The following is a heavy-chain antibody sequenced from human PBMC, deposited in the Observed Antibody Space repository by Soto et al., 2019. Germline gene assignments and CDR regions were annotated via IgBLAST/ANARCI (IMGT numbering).Heavy chain of an antibody. V-gene: IGHV4-59*01. J-gene: IGHJ4*02. D-gene: IGHD3-22*01. CDR1: GGSISSYY. CDR2: IYYSGST. CDR3: GYDSSGYYYTFDY. Sequence: QVQLQESGPGLVKPSETLSLTCTVSGGSISSYYWSWIRQPPGKGLEWIGYIYYSGSTNYNPSLKSRVTISVDTSKNQFSLKLSSVTAVDTAVYYCGYDSSGYYYTFDYWGQGTLVTVSS.